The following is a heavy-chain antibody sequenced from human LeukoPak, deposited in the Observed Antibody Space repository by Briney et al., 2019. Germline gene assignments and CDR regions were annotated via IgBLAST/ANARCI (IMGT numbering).Heavy chain of an antibody. V-gene: IGHV1-8*01. CDR3: ARELRRDKY. CDR2: MNPDSGNT. Sequence: ASVKVSCKASGYTFSSYDINWVRQATGQGLEWMGYMNPDSGNTGYAQNFQGRVTMTVDTSITTAYMELSSLRPEDTAVYYCARELRRDKYWGQGTLVTVSS. CDR1: GYTFSSYD. D-gene: IGHD1-1*01. J-gene: IGHJ4*02.